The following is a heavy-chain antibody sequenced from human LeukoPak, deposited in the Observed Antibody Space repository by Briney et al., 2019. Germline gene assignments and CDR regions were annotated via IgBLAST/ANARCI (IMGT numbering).Heavy chain of an antibody. V-gene: IGHV4-59*01. CDR3: ARDTGGNSPYYFDY. CDR2: IYYSGST. CDR1: GGSISSYY. Sequence: PSETLSLTCTVSGGSISSYYWSWIRQPPGKGLEWIGYIYYSGSTNYNPSLKSRVTISVDTSKNQFSLKLSSVTAADTAVYYCARDTGGNSPYYFDYWGQGTLVTVSS. J-gene: IGHJ4*02. D-gene: IGHD4-23*01.